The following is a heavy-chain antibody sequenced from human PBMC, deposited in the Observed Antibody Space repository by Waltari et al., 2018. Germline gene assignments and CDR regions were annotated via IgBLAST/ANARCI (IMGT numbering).Heavy chain of an antibody. Sequence: QVQLQESGPGLVKPSDTLSLTCAVSGYSISSSNWWGWIRQPPGKGLEWIGYIYYSGSTHYNPSLKSRVTMSVDTSKNQFSLKLSSVTAVDTAVYYCARAGGIAAAGTHFDYWGQGTLVTVSS. CDR2: IYYSGST. D-gene: IGHD6-13*01. CDR1: GYSISSSNW. J-gene: IGHJ4*02. CDR3: ARAGGIAAAGTHFDY. V-gene: IGHV4-28*03.